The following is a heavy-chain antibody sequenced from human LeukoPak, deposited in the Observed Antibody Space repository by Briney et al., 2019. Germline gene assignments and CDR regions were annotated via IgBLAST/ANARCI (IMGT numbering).Heavy chain of an antibody. J-gene: IGHJ2*01. Sequence: SETLSLTCTVSGGSISSYYWSWIRQPAGKGLEWIGRIYSSGSTNYNPSLKSRVTMSVDTSKNQFSLKLSSVTAADAAVYYCARGQYHLLYWYFDLWGRGTLVTVSS. D-gene: IGHD2-2*01. V-gene: IGHV4-4*07. CDR3: ARGQYHLLYWYFDL. CDR1: GGSISSYY. CDR2: IYSSGST.